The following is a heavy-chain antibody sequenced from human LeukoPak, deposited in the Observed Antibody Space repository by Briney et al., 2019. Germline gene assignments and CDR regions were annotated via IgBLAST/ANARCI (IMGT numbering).Heavy chain of an antibody. CDR1: GFTFSSYS. V-gene: IGHV3-48*04. CDR2: ISSSSSTI. D-gene: IGHD6-13*01. CDR3: ARDRDQIAAAGNWFDP. J-gene: IGHJ5*02. Sequence: GGSLRLSCAASGFTFSSYSMNWVRQAPGKGLEWVSYISSSSSTIYYADSVKGRFTISRDNAKNSLYLQMNSLRAEDTAVYYCARDRDQIAAAGNWFDPWGQGTLVTVSS.